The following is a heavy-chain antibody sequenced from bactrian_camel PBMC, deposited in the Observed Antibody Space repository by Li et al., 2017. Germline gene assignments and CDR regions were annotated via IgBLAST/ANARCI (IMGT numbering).Heavy chain of an antibody. CDR2: IDSRGTT. CDR3: AADRVSWAFFGY. D-gene: IGHD6*01. J-gene: IGHJ6*01. V-gene: IGHV3S67*01. CDR1: GFTFNSYA. Sequence: VQLVESGGGLVQPGGSLRLSCAASGFTFNSYAMSWVRQAPGKERQLVSTIDSRGTTTYADSVKGRFTISQDNYKGTLDLQMNSLKPEDTAVYYCAADRVSWAFFGYWGQGTQVTVS.